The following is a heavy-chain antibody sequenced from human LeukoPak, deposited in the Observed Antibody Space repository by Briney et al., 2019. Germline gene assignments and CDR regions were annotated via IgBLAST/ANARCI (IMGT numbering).Heavy chain of an antibody. J-gene: IGHJ4*02. Sequence: SETLPLTCAVYGGSFSGYYWSWIRQPPGKGLEWIGEINHSGSTNYNPSLKSRVTISVDTSKNQFSLKLSSVTAADTAVYYCARHWAGYFSDYWGQGTLVTVSS. CDR2: INHSGST. CDR3: ARHWAGYFSDY. V-gene: IGHV4-34*01. D-gene: IGHD3-3*01. CDR1: GGSFSGYY.